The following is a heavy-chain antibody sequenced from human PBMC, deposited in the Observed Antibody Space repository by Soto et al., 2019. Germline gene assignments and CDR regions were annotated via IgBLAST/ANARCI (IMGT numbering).Heavy chain of an antibody. D-gene: IGHD3-16*02. Sequence: PGGSLRLSCAASGFTFSNAWMSWVRQAPGKGLEWVGRIKSKTDGGTTDYAAPVKGRFTISRDDSKNTLYLQMNSLKTEDTAVYYCTTDPDLMITFGGVIGPFDYWGQGTLVTVYS. CDR3: TTDPDLMITFGGVIGPFDY. J-gene: IGHJ4*02. CDR2: IKSKTDGGTT. CDR1: GFTFSNAW. V-gene: IGHV3-15*01.